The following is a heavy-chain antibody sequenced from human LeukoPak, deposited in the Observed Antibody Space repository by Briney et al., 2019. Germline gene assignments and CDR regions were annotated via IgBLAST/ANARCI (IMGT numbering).Heavy chain of an antibody. D-gene: IGHD2-21*01. V-gene: IGHV4-59*12. Sequence: SETLSLTCTVSGGSISSFYWSWIRQSPGKGLEWIGYTHYSGSTNYNPSLKSRVTISVDTSKNQFSLKLSSVTAADTAVYYCARGELRDWFDPWGQGTLVTVSS. CDR2: THYSGST. CDR3: ARGELRDWFDP. CDR1: GGSISSFY. J-gene: IGHJ5*02.